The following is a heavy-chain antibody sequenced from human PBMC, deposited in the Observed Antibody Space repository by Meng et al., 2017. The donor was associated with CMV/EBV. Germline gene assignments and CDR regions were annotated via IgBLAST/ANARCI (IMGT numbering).Heavy chain of an antibody. J-gene: IGHJ4*02. Sequence: GESLKISCAASGFTFSSYSMNWVRQAPGKGLEWVSSISSSSSYIYYADSVKGRFTISRDNAKNTLYLQMNSLRAEDTAVYYCVRDRDYSNSILEYWGQGTLVTVSS. CDR1: GFTFSSYS. CDR3: VRDRDYSNSILEY. D-gene: IGHD4-11*01. CDR2: ISSSSSYI. V-gene: IGHV3-21*01.